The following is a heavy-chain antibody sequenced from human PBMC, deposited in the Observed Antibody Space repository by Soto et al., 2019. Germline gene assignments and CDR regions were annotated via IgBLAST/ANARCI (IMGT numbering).Heavy chain of an antibody. CDR1: GYAFTSYG. Sequence: ASVKVSCKASGYAFTSYGISWVRQAPGQGLEWMGWISAYNGNTNYAQKLQGRVTMTTDTSTSTAYMELRSLRSDDTAVYYCARGEFGYYYYCMDVWGQGTTVTVSS. V-gene: IGHV1-18*04. D-gene: IGHD3-10*01. CDR3: ARGEFGYYYYCMDV. CDR2: ISAYNGNT. J-gene: IGHJ6*02.